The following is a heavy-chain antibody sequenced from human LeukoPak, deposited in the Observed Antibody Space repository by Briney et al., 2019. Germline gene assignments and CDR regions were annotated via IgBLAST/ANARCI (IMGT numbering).Heavy chain of an antibody. Sequence: SETLSLTCTVSGGSVSGGSYYWSWIRQPPGKGLEWIGYIYYSGSTNYNPSLKSQVTISVDTSRNQFSLKLSSVTAADTAVYYCARSFGSGSYFFDYWGQGTLVTVSS. V-gene: IGHV4-61*01. CDR3: ARSFGSGSYFFDY. D-gene: IGHD3-10*01. CDR1: GGSVSGGSYY. CDR2: IYYSGST. J-gene: IGHJ4*02.